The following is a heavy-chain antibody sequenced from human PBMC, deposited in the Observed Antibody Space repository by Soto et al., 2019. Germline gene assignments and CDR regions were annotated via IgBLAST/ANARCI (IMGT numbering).Heavy chain of an antibody. CDR1: GFTFSHYD. CDR3: ARDPKYSGSSSDYGMDV. CDR2: IGTAGNT. D-gene: IGHD6-6*01. Sequence: DVQLVESGGGLAQPGGSLRLSCAASGFTFSHYDMHWVRQVTGKGLVWISSIGTAGNTYYSGSVRVRFTISRENDKNSLYRRMNSLRAGDTAVYYCARDPKYSGSSSDYGMDVWGQGTTVTGSS. V-gene: IGHV3-13*01. J-gene: IGHJ6*02.